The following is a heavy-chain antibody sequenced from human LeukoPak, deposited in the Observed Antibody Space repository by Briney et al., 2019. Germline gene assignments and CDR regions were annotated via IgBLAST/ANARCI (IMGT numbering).Heavy chain of an antibody. CDR3: AKDLTTVTTGDY. CDR2: ISGSGGST. V-gene: IGHV3-23*01. D-gene: IGHD4-17*01. CDR1: GFTFSNFA. Sequence: GGSLRLSCAASGFTFSNFAMSWVRQAPGKGLEWVSSISGSGGSTYYADSVKCRLTISRDNSKNTLYLHMNSLRAEDTAVYYCAKDLTTVTTGDYWGQGTLVTVSS. J-gene: IGHJ4*02.